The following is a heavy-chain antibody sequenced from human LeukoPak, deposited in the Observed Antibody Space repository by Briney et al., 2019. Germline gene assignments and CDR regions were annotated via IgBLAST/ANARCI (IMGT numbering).Heavy chain of an antibody. V-gene: IGHV4-38-2*02. D-gene: IGHD3-22*01. CDR2: IYHSGST. J-gene: IGHJ1*01. CDR1: GYSISSGYH. Sequence: SSETLSLTCTVSGYSISSGYHWGWIRQPPGKGLEWIGSIYHSGSTYYNPSLKSRVTISVDTSKNQFSLKLRSVTAADTAVYYCARVVQSTDSSGFYLPEYFQHWGQGTLVTVSS. CDR3: ARVVQSTDSSGFYLPEYFQH.